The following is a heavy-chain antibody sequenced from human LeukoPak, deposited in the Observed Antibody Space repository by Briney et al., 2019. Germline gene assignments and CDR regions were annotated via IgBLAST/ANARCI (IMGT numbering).Heavy chain of an antibody. D-gene: IGHD6-19*01. Sequence: GGSLRLSCEASGLTFNKYWMTWVRQAPGKGLEWVANIKQDGSEENYVDSVKGRFTISRDNAKNSLSLRMNSLSAEDTAVYYFATGYSSGWYFYFQHWGQGSLVSVSS. V-gene: IGHV3-7*01. J-gene: IGHJ1*01. CDR2: IKQDGSEE. CDR1: GLTFNKYW. CDR3: ATGYSSGWYFYFQH.